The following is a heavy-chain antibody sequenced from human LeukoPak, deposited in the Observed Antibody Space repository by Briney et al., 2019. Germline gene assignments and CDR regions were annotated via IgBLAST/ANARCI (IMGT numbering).Heavy chain of an antibody. CDR3: AKVDSSGYYYVDYFDY. CDR1: GFTFSSYG. V-gene: IGHV3-30*18. CDR2: ISYDGSNK. Sequence: GGSLRLSCAASGFTFSSYGMHWVRQAPGKGLEWVAVISYDGSNKYYADSVKGRFTISRDNSKNTLYLQMNSLRAEDTAVYYCAKVDSSGYYYVDYFDYWGQGTLVTVSS. D-gene: IGHD3-22*01. J-gene: IGHJ4*02.